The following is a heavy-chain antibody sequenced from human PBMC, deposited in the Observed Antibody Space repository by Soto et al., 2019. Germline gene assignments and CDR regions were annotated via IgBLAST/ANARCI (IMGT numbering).Heavy chain of an antibody. D-gene: IGHD6-19*01. CDR2: IYSDGST. CDR3: ARLPAGSYSSDWYYFDY. V-gene: IGHV3-53*01. Sequence: GGSLRLSCAASGFTVTNNYMSWVRQAPWKGLEWVSVIYSDGSTYYADSVEGRFTISRDNYKNTLYLQMNSLRPEDTAVYYCARLPAGSYSSDWYYFDYWGQGTLVTVSS. CDR1: GFTVTNNY. J-gene: IGHJ4*02.